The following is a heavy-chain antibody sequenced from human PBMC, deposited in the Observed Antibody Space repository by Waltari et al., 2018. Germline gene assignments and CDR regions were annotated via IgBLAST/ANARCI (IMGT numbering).Heavy chain of an antibody. D-gene: IGHD3-10*01. Sequence: QVQLVQSGAEVKKPGASVKVSCKASGYTFTGYYMHWVRKAPGQGLGVRGRINPTSGVTNYAQKFTGRVTMTRDTSISTAYMELGRLRSDDTAVYYCASRGGFREPPFDYWGQGTLVTVSS. V-gene: IGHV1-2*06. CDR1: GYTFTGYY. J-gene: IGHJ4*02. CDR2: INPTSGVT. CDR3: ASRGGFREPPFDY.